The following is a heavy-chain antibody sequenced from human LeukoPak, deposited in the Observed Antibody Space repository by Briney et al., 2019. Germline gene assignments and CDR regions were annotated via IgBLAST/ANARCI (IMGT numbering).Heavy chain of an antibody. CDR2: IYGSDDKT. V-gene: IGHV3-23*01. J-gene: IGHJ5*02. CDR3: AKTQGYYNA. Sequence: GGSLSLSCVASGFTFSNYAMSWVRQAPGKGLELVSGIYGSDDKTVYGDAVKDRFTISRDNSKNTLYLQMNSLRADYTAVYYCAKTQGYYNAWGQGALVTVSS. CDR1: GFTFSNYA. D-gene: IGHD2-15*01.